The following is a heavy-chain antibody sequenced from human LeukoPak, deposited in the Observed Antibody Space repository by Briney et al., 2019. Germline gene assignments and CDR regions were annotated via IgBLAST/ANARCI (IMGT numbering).Heavy chain of an antibody. J-gene: IGHJ4*02. Sequence: GGSLRLSCAASGFTFSSYSMNWVRQAPGKGLEWVSYISSSSTIYYADSVKGRFTISRDNAKNSLYLQMNSLRAEDTAVYYCARVLNSGYWGQGTLVTVSS. CDR1: GFTFSSYS. V-gene: IGHV3-48*01. CDR3: ARVLNSGY. CDR2: ISSSSTI. D-gene: IGHD3-10*01.